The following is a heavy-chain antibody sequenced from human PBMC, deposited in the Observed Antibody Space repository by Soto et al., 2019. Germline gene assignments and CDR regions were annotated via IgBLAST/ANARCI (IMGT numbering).Heavy chain of an antibody. CDR3: LRYRGYDAHDYYYNAMDV. CDR1: GFTFRSYT. D-gene: IGHD3-10*01. Sequence: AGTLTLSCISSGFTFRSYTRNWIRQAPGKGLEWVSGIRGFSPYTCNAKQVTGRFTSSSDNAKNSLYLQINRLSAEDTAVYYCLRYRGYDAHDYYYNAMDVWGQGTTVTVSS. CDR2: IRGFSPYT. J-gene: IGHJ6*02. V-gene: IGHV3-21*01.